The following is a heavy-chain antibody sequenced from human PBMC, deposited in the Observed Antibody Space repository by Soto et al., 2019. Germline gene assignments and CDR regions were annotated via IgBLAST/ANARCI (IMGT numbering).Heavy chain of an antibody. CDR2: IIPIFGTA. D-gene: IGHD3-22*01. CDR3: ARDLVNYYYDSSGSGWFDP. J-gene: IGHJ5*02. V-gene: IGHV1-69*13. Sequence: SVKVSCKASGGTFSSYAISWVRQAPGQGLEWMGGIIPIFGTANYAQNFQGRVTITADESTSTAYMELSSLRSEDTAVYYCARDLVNYYYDSSGSGWFDPWGKGSLDSVSS. CDR1: GGTFSSYA.